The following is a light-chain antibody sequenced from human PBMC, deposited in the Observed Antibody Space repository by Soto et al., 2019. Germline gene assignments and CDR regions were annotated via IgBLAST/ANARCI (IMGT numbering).Light chain of an antibody. CDR3: QKYNSAPWT. CDR1: QVIKNY. CDR2: AAS. J-gene: IGKJ1*01. V-gene: IGKV1-27*01. Sequence: DIQMTQSPSSLSASVGDRVTITCRASQVIKNYLAWYQLKPGKAPKLLIYAASTLQSGVPSRFSGSGSGTDFTLTISSLQPEDVATYYCQKYNSAPWTFGQGTQVEIK.